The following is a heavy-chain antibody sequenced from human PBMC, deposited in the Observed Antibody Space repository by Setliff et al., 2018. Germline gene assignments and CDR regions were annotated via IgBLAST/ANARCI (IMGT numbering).Heavy chain of an antibody. CDR1: GFSFSTYT. CDR3: AKDTHYYDSSGYWGAFDY. J-gene: IGHJ4*02. D-gene: IGHD3-22*01. Sequence: GGSLRLSCVASGFSFSTYTVHWVRQAPGKGLEWISADGANEYYADSVKGRFTISRDNSRNTLFLQMNSLRTEDTAVYYCAKDTHYYDSSGYWGAFDYWGQGTLVTVSS. CDR2: SADGANE. V-gene: IGHV3-30*01.